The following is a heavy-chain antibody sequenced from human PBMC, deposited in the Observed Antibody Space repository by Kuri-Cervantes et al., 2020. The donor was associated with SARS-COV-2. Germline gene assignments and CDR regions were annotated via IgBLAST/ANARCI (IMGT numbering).Heavy chain of an antibody. CDR2: IKQDGSEK. Sequence: GGSLRLSCVASGFTFSSYWMSWVRQAPGKGLEWVANIKQDGSEKYYVDSVKGRFTISRDNAKNSLYLQMNSLRAEDTAVYYCARDTGGTMIYYYYYYGMDVWGQGTTVTVSS. CDR3: ARDTGGTMIYYYYYYGMDV. D-gene: IGHD2-8*02. J-gene: IGHJ6*02. CDR1: GFTFSSYW. V-gene: IGHV3-7*01.